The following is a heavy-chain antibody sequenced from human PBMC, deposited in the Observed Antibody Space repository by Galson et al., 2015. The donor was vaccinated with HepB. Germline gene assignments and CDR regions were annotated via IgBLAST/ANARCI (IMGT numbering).Heavy chain of an antibody. D-gene: IGHD2-2*01. J-gene: IGHJ6*02. V-gene: IGHV3-30-3*01. CDR3: TRDLGASGYCSSSRCYFEYGMDV. CDR1: EFNVRIYA. Sequence: SLRLSCAASEFNVRIYAMHWVRQAPGKGLEWVAVISYDGTNKYYADSVKGRFTNSRDNSENTVHLQMNNLRPEDTAVYYCTRDLGASGYCSSSRCYFEYGMDVWGQGTTVTVSS. CDR2: ISYDGTNK.